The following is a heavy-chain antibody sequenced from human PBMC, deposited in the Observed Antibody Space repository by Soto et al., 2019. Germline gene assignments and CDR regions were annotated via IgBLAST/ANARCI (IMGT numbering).Heavy chain of an antibody. CDR1: GYTFTSYD. CDR3: ARDYWRGLGALTYYFDY. J-gene: IGHJ4*02. Sequence: ASVKVSCKASGYTFTSYDINWVRQATGQGLEWMGWMNPNSGNTGYAQKFQGRVTMTRNTSISTAYMELSSLRSEDTAVYYCARDYWRGLGALTYYFDYWSQGTLVTVSS. V-gene: IGHV1-8*01. D-gene: IGHD1-26*01. CDR2: MNPNSGNT.